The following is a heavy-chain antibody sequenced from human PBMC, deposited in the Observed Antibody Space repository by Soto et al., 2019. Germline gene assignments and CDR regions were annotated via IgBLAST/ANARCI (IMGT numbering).Heavy chain of an antibody. V-gene: IGHV1-2*04. CDR3: ARERDYDFWRTKWSWFDP. CDR2: INPNSGGT. J-gene: IGHJ5*02. D-gene: IGHD3-3*01. CDR1: GYTFTGYY. Sequence: ASVKVSCKASGYTFTGYYMHWVRQAPGQGLEWMGWINPNSGGTNYAQKFQGWVTMTRDTSISTAYMELSSLRAEDTAVYYCARERDYDFWRTKWSWFDPWGQGTLVTVSS.